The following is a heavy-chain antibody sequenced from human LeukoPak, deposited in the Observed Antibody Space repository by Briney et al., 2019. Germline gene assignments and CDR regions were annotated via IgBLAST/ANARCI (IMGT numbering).Heavy chain of an antibody. D-gene: IGHD4-11*01. J-gene: IGHJ4*02. CDR3: ARGRGVYSNYVY. CDR1: GGTFISYA. Sequence: VKVSCQASGGTFISYAISWVRQAPGQGLEWMGGIIPIFGTANYAQKFQGRVTITTDESTSTAYMELSSLRSEDTAVYYCARGRGVYSNYVYWGQGTLVTVSS. CDR2: IIPIFGTA. V-gene: IGHV1-69*05.